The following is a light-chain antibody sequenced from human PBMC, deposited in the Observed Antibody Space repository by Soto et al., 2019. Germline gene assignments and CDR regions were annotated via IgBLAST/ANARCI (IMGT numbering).Light chain of an antibody. J-gene: IGKJ4*01. CDR1: QSVHND. Sequence: EIVMTQSPATLSVSPGEEATLSCRASQSVHNDLAWYQQKPCQAPRLLIYDASTRATGIPARFSGSGSGTEFTLTISSLQSEDFAVYYCQQYTNWPPLTFGGGTKVEI. V-gene: IGKV3-15*01. CDR2: DAS. CDR3: QQYTNWPPLT.